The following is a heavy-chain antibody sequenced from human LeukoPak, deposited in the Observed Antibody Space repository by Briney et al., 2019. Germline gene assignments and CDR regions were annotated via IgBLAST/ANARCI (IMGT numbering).Heavy chain of an antibody. CDR2: ISGSGITI. CDR1: GFTFSSYE. J-gene: IGHJ4*02. V-gene: IGHV3-48*03. D-gene: IGHD3-9*01. Sequence: GGSLRLSCAGSGFTFSSYEMNWVRQAPGKGLEWVSYISGSGITIYYADSVKGRFTMSRDNAKNSLHLQMNSLGGEDTAVYYCARMTGIGSFDYWGQGTLVTVSS. CDR3: ARMTGIGSFDY.